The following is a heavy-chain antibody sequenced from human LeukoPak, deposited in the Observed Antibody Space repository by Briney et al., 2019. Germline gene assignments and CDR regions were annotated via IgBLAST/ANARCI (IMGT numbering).Heavy chain of an antibody. CDR1: GGSISSSSHY. J-gene: IGHJ4*02. CDR3: ARGRVFQQPDY. Sequence: SETLSLTCTVSGGSISSSSHYWGWIRQPPGKGLEWIGNVYKSGITYYNPSLKSRVTISVDTSKNQFSLRLSSVTAADTAVYYCARGRVFQQPDYWGQGTLVTVSS. V-gene: IGHV4-39*02. D-gene: IGHD6-13*01. CDR2: VYKSGIT.